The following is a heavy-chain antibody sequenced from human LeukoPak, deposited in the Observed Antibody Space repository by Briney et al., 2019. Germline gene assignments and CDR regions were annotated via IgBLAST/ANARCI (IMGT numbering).Heavy chain of an antibody. CDR3: ASLSIAVVTTGY. V-gene: IGHV3-21*01. D-gene: IGHD3-22*01. Sequence: PGGSLRLSCAASGFTFSSYSMNWVRQAPGKGLEWVSSISSSSSYIYYADSVKGRFTISRDNAKNSLYLQMNSLRAEDTAVYYCASLSIAVVTTGYWGQGTLVTVSS. CDR1: GFTFSSYS. J-gene: IGHJ4*02. CDR2: ISSSSSYI.